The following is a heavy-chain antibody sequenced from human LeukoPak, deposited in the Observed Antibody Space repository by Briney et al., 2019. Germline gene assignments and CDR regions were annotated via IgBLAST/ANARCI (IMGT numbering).Heavy chain of an antibody. CDR1: GGSFSGYY. V-gene: IGHV4-34*01. D-gene: IGHD4-17*01. J-gene: IGHJ4*02. Sequence: SETLSLTCAVYGGSFSGYYWSWIRQPPGKGLEWIGEINHSGSTNYNPSLKSRVTISVDTSKNQFSLKLSSVTAADTAVYYCARLKTRYGDYVDWGQGTLVTVSS. CDR3: ARLKTRYGDYVD. CDR2: INHSGST.